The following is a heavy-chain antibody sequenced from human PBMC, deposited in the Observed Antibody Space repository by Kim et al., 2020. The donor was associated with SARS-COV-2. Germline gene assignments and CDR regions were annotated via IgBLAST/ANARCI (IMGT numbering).Heavy chain of an antibody. CDR2: IYYSGST. V-gene: IGHV4-59*08. J-gene: IGHJ5*02. CDR1: GGSISSYY. Sequence: SETLSLTCTVSGGSISSYYWSWIRQPPGKGLEWIGNIYYSGSTNYNPSLKSRVTISVDTSKNQFSLKLSSVTAADTAVYYCARRYDSWGQGTLVTVSS. D-gene: IGHD3-3*01. CDR3: ARRYDS.